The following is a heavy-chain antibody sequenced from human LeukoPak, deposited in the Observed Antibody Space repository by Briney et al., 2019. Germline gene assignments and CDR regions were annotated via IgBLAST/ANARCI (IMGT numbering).Heavy chain of an antibody. V-gene: IGHV3-23*01. J-gene: IGHJ4*02. CDR3: AKRPGEAAAGTFDY. D-gene: IGHD6-13*01. Sequence: GGSLRLSCAASGFTFSSYGMSWVRQAPGKGLEWVSAISGRSGSTYYADSVKGRFTISRDNSKNTLYLQMNSLRAEDTAVYYCAKRPGEAAAGTFDYWGQGTLVTVSS. CDR2: ISGRSGST. CDR1: GFTFSSYG.